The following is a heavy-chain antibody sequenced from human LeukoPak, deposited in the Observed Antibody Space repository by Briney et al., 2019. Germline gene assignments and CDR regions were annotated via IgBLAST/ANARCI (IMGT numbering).Heavy chain of an antibody. V-gene: IGHV4-34*01. D-gene: IGHD6-13*01. J-gene: IGHJ5*02. Sequence: SETLSLTCAVYGGSFSGYYRSWIRQPPGKGLEWIGEINHSGSTNYNPSLKSRVTISVDTSKNQFSLKLSSVTAADTAVYYCARGSSSWYTPRRGWFDPWGQGTLVTVSS. CDR1: GGSFSGYY. CDR2: INHSGST. CDR3: ARGSSSWYTPRRGWFDP.